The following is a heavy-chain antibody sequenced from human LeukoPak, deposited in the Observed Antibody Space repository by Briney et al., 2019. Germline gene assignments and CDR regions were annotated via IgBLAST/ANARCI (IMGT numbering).Heavy chain of an antibody. D-gene: IGHD3-3*01. CDR1: GFTFSSYA. CDR3: AVLGMTYDFWSGQPIDY. Sequence: GGSLRLSCAASGFTFSSYAMSWVRQAPGKGLEGVSAISGSGGSTYYADSVKGRFTISRDNSKNTLYLQMNSLRAEDTAVYYCAVLGMTYDFWSGQPIDYWGQGTLVTVSS. CDR2: ISGSGGST. J-gene: IGHJ4*02. V-gene: IGHV3-23*01.